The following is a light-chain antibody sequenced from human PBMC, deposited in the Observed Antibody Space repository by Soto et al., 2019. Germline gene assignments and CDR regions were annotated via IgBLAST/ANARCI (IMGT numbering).Light chain of an antibody. CDR2: GNS. V-gene: IGLV1-40*01. CDR3: QSYDSRLTGWGM. J-gene: IGLJ3*02. Sequence: QPVLTQPPSVSGAPGQRVTISCTGSSSDIGAGYDVHWYQQFPGTAPKLLIYGNSNRPSGVPDRFSGSKSGTSASLAITGLQAEDGADYYCQSYDSRLTGWGMFGGGTKLTVL. CDR1: SSDIGAGYD.